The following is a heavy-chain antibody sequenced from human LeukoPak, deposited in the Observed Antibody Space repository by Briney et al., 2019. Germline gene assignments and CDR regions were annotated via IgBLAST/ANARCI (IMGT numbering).Heavy chain of an antibody. CDR2: INPNSGGT. CDR3: ARGATIAAAGIIWFDP. Sequence: ASVTVSFTASGYTFTVYYMHWVRQAPGQGLEWMGWINPNSGGTNYTQKFQGWVTITRDTSISTAYMELSRLRSDDTAVYYCARGATIAAAGIIWFDPWGQGTLVTVSS. J-gene: IGHJ5*02. CDR1: GYTFTVYY. V-gene: IGHV1-2*04. D-gene: IGHD6-13*01.